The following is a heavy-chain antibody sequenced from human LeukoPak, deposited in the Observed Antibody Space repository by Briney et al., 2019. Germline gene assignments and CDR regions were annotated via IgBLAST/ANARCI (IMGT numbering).Heavy chain of an antibody. V-gene: IGHV3-48*03. CDR2: ISSSGSTI. D-gene: IGHD6-19*01. J-gene: IGHJ4*02. CDR3: ARPYSSGWYEFDY. Sequence: GGSLRLSCAASGFTFSSYEMNWVRQAPGKGLEWVSYISSSGSTIYYADSVKGRFTISRDNAKNSLYLQMNSLGAEDTAVYYCARPYSSGWYEFDYWGQGTLVTVSS. CDR1: GFTFSSYE.